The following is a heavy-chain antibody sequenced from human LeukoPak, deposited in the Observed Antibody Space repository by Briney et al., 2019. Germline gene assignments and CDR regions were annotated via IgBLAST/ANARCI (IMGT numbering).Heavy chain of an antibody. Sequence: PGGSLRLSCAASGSTFSRSWMGWVRQAPGKGLEWVANIKQDGSSKYYVDSVVGRFTIYRDNAENSVYLQMNSLSAGDTAVYYCARHGDYCFDLWGPGTRVTVSS. CDR2: IKQDGSSK. V-gene: IGHV3-7*02. D-gene: IGHD2-21*01. J-gene: IGHJ4*02. CDR1: GSTFSRSW. CDR3: ARHGDYCFDL.